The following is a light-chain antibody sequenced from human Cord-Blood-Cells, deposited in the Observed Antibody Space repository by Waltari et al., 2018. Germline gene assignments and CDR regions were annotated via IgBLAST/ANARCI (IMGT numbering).Light chain of an antibody. V-gene: IGLV2-23*01. CDR1: SSDVGRYNL. CDR3: CSYAGSSTWV. CDR2: EGS. J-gene: IGLJ3*02. Sequence: QSALTQPASVSGSPGQSITISCTGTSSDVGRYNLVSWYQQHPGKAPKLMIYEGSKRPSGVSNRFSGSKSGNTASLTIFGLQAEDEADYYCCSYAGSSTWVFGGGTKLTVL.